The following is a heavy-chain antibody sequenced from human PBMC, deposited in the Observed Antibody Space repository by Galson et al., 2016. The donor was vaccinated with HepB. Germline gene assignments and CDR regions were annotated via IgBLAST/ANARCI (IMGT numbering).Heavy chain of an antibody. Sequence: SLRLSCAASGFTGFTFSSYWMHWVRQAPGKGLVWVSRIRLDWSVTIYGDSVKGRFSTSRDNAKNTLFLQMNSLRAEDTAVYYCGASRDGYIDYWGQGALVTISS. CDR2: IRLDWSVT. V-gene: IGHV3-74*01. J-gene: IGHJ4*01. CDR1: GFTGFTFSSYW. D-gene: IGHD5-24*01. CDR3: GASRDGYIDY.